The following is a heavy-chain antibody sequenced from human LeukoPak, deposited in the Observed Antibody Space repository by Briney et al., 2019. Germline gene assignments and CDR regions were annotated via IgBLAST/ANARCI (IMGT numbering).Heavy chain of an antibody. J-gene: IGHJ6*03. D-gene: IGHD6-13*01. CDR1: GFTFSSYW. Sequence: GGSLRLSCAASGFTFSSYWMYWVRQAPGKGLVWVSRINSDGSRTNYADSVKGRFTISRNNAKNSVYLQMTSLRAEDTALYYCAKDATAVPGTVYMDVWGKGTTVTISS. CDR3: AKDATAVPGTVYMDV. CDR2: INSDGSRT. V-gene: IGHV3-74*01.